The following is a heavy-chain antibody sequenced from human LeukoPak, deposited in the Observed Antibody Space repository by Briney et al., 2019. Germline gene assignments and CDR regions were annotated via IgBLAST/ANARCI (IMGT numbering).Heavy chain of an antibody. CDR1: GGSISSGSYY. J-gene: IGHJ5*02. V-gene: IGHV4-61*02. D-gene: IGHD3-3*01. CDR3: ARGAYYDFWSGYYGNWFDP. Sequence: SQTLSLTCTVSGGSISSGSYYWSWIRQPAGKGLEWIGRIYTSGSTNYNPSLKSRVTISVDTSKNQFSLKRSSLTAADTAVYYCARGAYYDFWSGYYGNWFDPWGQGTLVTVSS. CDR2: IYTSGST.